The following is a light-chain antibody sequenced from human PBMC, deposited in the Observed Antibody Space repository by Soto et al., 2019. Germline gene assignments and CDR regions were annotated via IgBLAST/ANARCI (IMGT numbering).Light chain of an antibody. CDR2: SNN. J-gene: IGLJ2*01. CDR1: SSNIGSNY. CDR3: AACDGSPSLV. V-gene: IGLV1-47*02. Sequence: QSVLTQPPSASGTPGQRVTISCSGSSSNIGSNYVSWYQQLPGTAPKLLIYSNNQRPSGVPDRFSGSKSGTSASLAISGLRSEDEADYYCAACDGSPSLVFGGGTKLTVL.